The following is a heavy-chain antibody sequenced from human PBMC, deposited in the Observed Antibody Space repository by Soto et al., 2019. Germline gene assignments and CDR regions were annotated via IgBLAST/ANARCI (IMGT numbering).Heavy chain of an antibody. CDR2: MSAGGST. CDR3: AKASGSSWPYYFDS. V-gene: IGHV3-23*01. CDR1: GFSFSSYV. Sequence: GGSLRLSCAASGFSFSSYVMAWVRQAPGKGLQWVSAMSAGGSTYYPDSVKGRFTISRDNPENTLYLQMNSLRAEDTAVYYCAKASGSSWPYYFDSWGPGTLVTVSS. J-gene: IGHJ4*02. D-gene: IGHD6-13*01.